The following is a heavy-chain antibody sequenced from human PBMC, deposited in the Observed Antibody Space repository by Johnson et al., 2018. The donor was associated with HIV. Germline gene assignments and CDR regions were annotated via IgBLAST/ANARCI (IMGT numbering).Heavy chain of an antibody. Sequence: GLEWVSLISWDGGSTYYADSVKGRFTISRDNSKNSLYLQMNSLRAEDTALYYCAKDSGSYHGAFDIWGQGTMVTVSS. J-gene: IGHJ3*02. CDR2: ISWDGGST. CDR3: AKDSGSYHGAFDI. V-gene: IGHV3-43D*03. D-gene: IGHD1-26*01.